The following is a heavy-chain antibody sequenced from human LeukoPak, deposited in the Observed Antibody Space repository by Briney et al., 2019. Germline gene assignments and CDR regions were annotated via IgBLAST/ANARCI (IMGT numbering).Heavy chain of an antibody. V-gene: IGHV3-23*01. CDR2: ISGSGGST. CDR1: GFTFSSYA. CDR3: AKGLARYSSVPYYFDY. Sequence: GGSLRLSCAASGFTFSSYAMTWVRQAPGKGLEWVSAISGSGGSTYYADSVKGRFTISRDNSKNTLYLQMNSLRAEDTAVYYCAKGLARYSSVPYYFDYWGQGTLVTVSS. D-gene: IGHD6-19*01. J-gene: IGHJ4*02.